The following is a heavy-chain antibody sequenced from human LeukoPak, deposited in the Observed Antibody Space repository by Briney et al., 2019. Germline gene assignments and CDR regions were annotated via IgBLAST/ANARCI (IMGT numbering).Heavy chain of an antibody. CDR2: ISSSGSTI. CDR3: ARGGVYCSSVSCSVDY. CDR1: GFTFSDYY. D-gene: IGHD2-2*01. J-gene: IGHJ4*02. V-gene: IGHV3-11*01. Sequence: GGSLRLSCAASGFTFSDYYMSWIRQAPGKGLEWVSYISSSGSTIYYADSVKGRFTISRDNAKNSLYLQMNSLKTEDTAVYYCARGGVYCSSVSCSVDYWGQGILVTVSS.